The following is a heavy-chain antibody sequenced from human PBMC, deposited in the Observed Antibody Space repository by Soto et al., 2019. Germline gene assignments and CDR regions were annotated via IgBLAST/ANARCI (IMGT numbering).Heavy chain of an antibody. J-gene: IGHJ6*03. D-gene: IGHD2-2*01. Sequence: GGSLRLSCAASGFTFSSYSMNWVRQAPGKGLEWVSSISSSSSYLYYADSVKGRFTTSRDNAKNSRYLQINSLKAEDTAVYYCARYCSSTSCYGGSMDVWGKGTTVTVSS. CDR3: ARYCSSTSCYGGSMDV. CDR2: ISSSSSYL. V-gene: IGHV3-21*01. CDR1: GFTFSSYS.